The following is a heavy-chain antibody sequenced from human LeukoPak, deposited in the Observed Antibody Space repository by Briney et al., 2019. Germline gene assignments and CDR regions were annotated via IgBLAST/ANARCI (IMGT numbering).Heavy chain of an antibody. D-gene: IGHD3-22*01. Sequence: SQTLSLTCAVYGESFSGYYWSWSWIRQPPGKGLEWIGEINHSESTNYNPSLKSRVTISVDTSKNQFSLKLNSVTAADTAVYYCARNSSGYLDSWGQGTLVTVSS. CDR1: GESFSGYY. CDR3: ARNSSGYLDS. CDR2: INHSEST. V-gene: IGHV4-34*01. J-gene: IGHJ4*02.